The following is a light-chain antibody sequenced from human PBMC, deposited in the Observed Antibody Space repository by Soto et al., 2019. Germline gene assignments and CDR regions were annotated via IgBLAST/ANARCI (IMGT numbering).Light chain of an antibody. J-gene: IGKJ4*01. CDR3: QQYDNWPLT. CDR1: QSVYSY. CDR2: GAS. V-gene: IGKV3-15*01. Sequence: VISNSAVTLSVSPGERATLSCRASQSVYSYLAWYQQKPGQAPRLLIYGASSRATGIPARFSGSGSGTEFTLAISSLQSEDFAVYYCQQYDNWPLTFCRGTMVDI.